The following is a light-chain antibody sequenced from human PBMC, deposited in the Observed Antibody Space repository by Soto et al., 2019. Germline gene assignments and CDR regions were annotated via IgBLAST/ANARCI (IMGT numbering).Light chain of an antibody. CDR3: QQYGSSQT. CDR1: QSVTSN. J-gene: IGKJ1*01. V-gene: IGKV3-15*01. Sequence: EIVITQSPATLSVSPGERATLSFRASQSVTSNLAWYQQKPGQAPRLLVYDASTRATGIPARFSGSGSGTDFTLTISRLEPEDFAVYYCQQYGSSQTFGQGTKVDIK. CDR2: DAS.